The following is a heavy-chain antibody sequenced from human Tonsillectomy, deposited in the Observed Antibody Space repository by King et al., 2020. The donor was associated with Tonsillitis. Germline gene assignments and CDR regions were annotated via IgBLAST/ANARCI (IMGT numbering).Heavy chain of an antibody. Sequence: DVQLVESGGGLVRPGRSLRLSCTASGFTFGDYAMTWVRQAPGKGLEWVGFIRSKANGGTTEYAASVKSRFTISRVDSKSIAYLQMNSLKTEDTAVYYCTSFYYDASCPDYWGQGTLVTVSS. D-gene: IGHD3-22*01. CDR2: IRSKANGGTT. V-gene: IGHV3-49*04. J-gene: IGHJ4*02. CDR1: GFTFGDYA. CDR3: TSFYYDASCPDY.